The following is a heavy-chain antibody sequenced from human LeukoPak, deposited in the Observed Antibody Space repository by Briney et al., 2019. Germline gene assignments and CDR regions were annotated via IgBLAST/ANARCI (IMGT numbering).Heavy chain of an antibody. CDR2: ISSSSSYI. Sequence: GGSLRLSCAASGFTFSSYSMNWVRQAPGKGLEWVSSISSSSSYIYYADSVKGRFTISSNNTKNSLYLQMNSLRAEDTAVYYCARAPMIVVVITNPLDYWGQGTLVTVSS. D-gene: IGHD3-22*01. CDR3: ARAPMIVVVITNPLDY. J-gene: IGHJ4*02. V-gene: IGHV3-21*01. CDR1: GFTFSSYS.